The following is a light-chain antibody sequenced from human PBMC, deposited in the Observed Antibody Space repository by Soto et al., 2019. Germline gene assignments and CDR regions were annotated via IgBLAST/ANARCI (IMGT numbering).Light chain of an antibody. J-gene: IGKJ2*01. CDR1: QSISSW. CDR3: QHYDSFSAT. CDR2: KAS. Sequence: DIQMTQSPSTLSPSVGDRITITCGASQSISSWLAWYQQKPGKAPKLLIYKASFLEGGVPSRFSGSGSGTEFTLTISSLQPDDFASYYCQHYDSFSATFGQGAKVDIK. V-gene: IGKV1-5*03.